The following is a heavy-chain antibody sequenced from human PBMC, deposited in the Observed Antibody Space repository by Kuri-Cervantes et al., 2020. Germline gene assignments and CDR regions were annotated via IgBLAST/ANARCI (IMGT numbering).Heavy chain of an antibody. CDR2: IIPIFGTA. Sequence: SVKVSCKASGYTFTSYAMHWVRQAPGQGLEWMGRIIPIFGTANYAQKFQGRVTITTDESTSTAYMELSSPRSEDTAVYYCARGKGDQWLVRSASWGQGTLVTVSS. D-gene: IGHD6-19*01. CDR1: GYTFTSYA. CDR3: ARGKGDQWLVRSAS. V-gene: IGHV1-69*05. J-gene: IGHJ4*02.